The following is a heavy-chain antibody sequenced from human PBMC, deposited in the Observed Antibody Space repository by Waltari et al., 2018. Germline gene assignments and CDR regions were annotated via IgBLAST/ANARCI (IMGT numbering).Heavy chain of an antibody. J-gene: IGHJ4*02. CDR2: INHSENT. V-gene: IGHV4-34*01. Sequence: QVQLQQWGAGLLKPSETLSLTCAVYGGSFSDYYWSWIRQPPGKGLEWIGEINHSENTNYNPSLKSRVTISVDTSKNQFSLKPSSATAADTAVYYCARDPTRLRTFDYWGQGTLVTVSS. CDR3: ARDPTRLRTFDY. CDR1: GGSFSDYY. D-gene: IGHD3-16*01.